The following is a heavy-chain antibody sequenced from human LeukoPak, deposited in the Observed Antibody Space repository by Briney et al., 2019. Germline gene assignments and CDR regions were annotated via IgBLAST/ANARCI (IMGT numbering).Heavy chain of an antibody. CDR2: INPNSGGT. V-gene: IGHV1-2*02. CDR1: GYTFTGYY. CDR3: ARTVRVTDQYYYYYYMDV. Sequence: GASVKVSCKASGYTFTGYYMHWVRQAPGQGLEWMGWINPNSGGTNYAQKFQGRVTMTRNTSISTAYMELSSLRSEDTAVYYCARTVRVTDQYYYYYYMDVWGKGTTVTVSS. D-gene: IGHD1-14*01. J-gene: IGHJ6*03.